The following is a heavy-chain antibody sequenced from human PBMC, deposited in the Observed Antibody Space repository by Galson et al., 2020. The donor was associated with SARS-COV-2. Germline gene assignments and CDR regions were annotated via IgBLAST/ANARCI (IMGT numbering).Heavy chain of an antibody. CDR2: LYHNGNT. D-gene: IGHD3-10*01. J-gene: IGHJ4*02. Sequence: SETLFLTCTVSGAPLSSGTYLWPWIRPTPGKGLESTGCLYHNGNTYYNPTPRSPVIKYLDASANEVSLILLSVTAADTAIYYCARRAQYDSAITWGRGTLVFVS. V-gene: IGHV4-39*01. CDR1: GAPLSSGTYL. CDR3: ARRAQYDSAIT.